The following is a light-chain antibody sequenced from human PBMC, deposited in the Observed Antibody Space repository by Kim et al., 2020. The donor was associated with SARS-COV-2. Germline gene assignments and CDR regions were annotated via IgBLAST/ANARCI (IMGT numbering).Light chain of an antibody. CDR2: LNSDGSH. J-gene: IGLJ3*02. Sequence: ASVKITCTRSSGQISCVIAWHHQQPEKGPRYLMKLNSDGSHSKGDGIPDRFSGSSSGAERYLTISSLQSEDEADYYCQTWGTGIRVFGGGTQLTVL. CDR1: SGQISCV. CDR3: QTWGTGIRV. V-gene: IGLV4-69*01.